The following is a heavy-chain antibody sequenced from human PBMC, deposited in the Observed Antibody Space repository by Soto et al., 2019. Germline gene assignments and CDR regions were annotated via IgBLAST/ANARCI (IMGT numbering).Heavy chain of an antibody. Sequence: PWGLIRLSCAAAGFTISSYAMSRVRKEPGKGLEWVSAISGSGGSTYYADSVKGRFTISRDNSKNTLYLQMNSLRAEDTAVYYCAKDRRIVGATTGGGGHYYYGMDVWGQGTTVTVSS. CDR3: AKDRRIVGATTGGGGHYYYGMDV. CDR1: GFTISSYA. V-gene: IGHV3-23*01. J-gene: IGHJ6*02. CDR2: ISGSGGST. D-gene: IGHD1-26*01.